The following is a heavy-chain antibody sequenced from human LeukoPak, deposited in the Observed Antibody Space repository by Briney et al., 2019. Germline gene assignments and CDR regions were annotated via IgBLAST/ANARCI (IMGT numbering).Heavy chain of an antibody. Sequence: GAPVKVSCKASGYTFTGYYMHWVRQAPGQGLEWMGWINPNSGGTNYAQKFQGRVTMTRDTSISTAYMELSRLRSDDTAVYYCARVEQQLVRGWFWFYFDYWGQGTLVTVSS. CDR2: INPNSGGT. CDR3: ARVEQQLVRGWFWFYFDY. CDR1: GYTFTGYY. J-gene: IGHJ4*02. V-gene: IGHV1-2*02. D-gene: IGHD6-13*01.